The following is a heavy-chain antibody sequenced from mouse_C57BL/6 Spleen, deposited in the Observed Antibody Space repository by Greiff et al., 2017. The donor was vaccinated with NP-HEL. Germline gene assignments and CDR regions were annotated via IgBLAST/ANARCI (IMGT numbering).Heavy chain of an antibody. Sequence: DVPLVESGGGLVKPGGSLKLSCAASGFTFSSYAMSWVRQTPEKRLEWVATISDGGSYTYYPDNVKGRFTISRDNAKNNLYLQMSHLKSEDTAMYYCAFDGPPDWFAYWGQGTLVTVSA. V-gene: IGHV5-4*01. J-gene: IGHJ3*01. D-gene: IGHD2-3*01. CDR1: GFTFSSYA. CDR3: AFDGPPDWFAY. CDR2: ISDGGSYT.